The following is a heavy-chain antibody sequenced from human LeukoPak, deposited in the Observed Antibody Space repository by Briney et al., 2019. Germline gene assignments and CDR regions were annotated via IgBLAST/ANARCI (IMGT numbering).Heavy chain of an antibody. Sequence: GGSLRLSCAASGFTFSSYAMHWVCRAPGKGLEWVAVISYDGSNKYYADSVKGRFTISRDNSKNTLYLQMNSLRAEDTAVYYCARERIAARRAFDYWGQGTLVTVSS. V-gene: IGHV3-30*04. CDR1: GFTFSSYA. CDR3: ARERIAARRAFDY. J-gene: IGHJ4*02. CDR2: ISYDGSNK. D-gene: IGHD6-6*01.